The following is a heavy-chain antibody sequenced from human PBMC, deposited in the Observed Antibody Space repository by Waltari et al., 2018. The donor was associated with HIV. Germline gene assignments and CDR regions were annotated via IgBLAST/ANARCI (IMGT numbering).Heavy chain of an antibody. J-gene: IGHJ3*01. Sequence: EVQLVESGGGLVQPGGSLRLSCGASGFPCSRNWMYWVHQAPGKGLGCVSRIESDGARTNYADSVKGRVTISRDNAKNTLSLQMNSLSVEDTAVYYCVRAGRSSDGFDVWGQGTMVTVSS. CDR3: VRAGRSSDGFDV. V-gene: IGHV3-74*01. CDR1: GFPCSRNW. D-gene: IGHD6-6*01. CDR2: IESDGART.